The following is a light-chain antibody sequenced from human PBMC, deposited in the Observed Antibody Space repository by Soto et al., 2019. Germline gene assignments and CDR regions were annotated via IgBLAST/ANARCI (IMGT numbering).Light chain of an antibody. J-gene: IGKJ2*01. CDR1: QSISSY. V-gene: IGKV1-39*01. Sequence: DIQMTQSPSSLSASVGDRVTITCRASQSISSYLNWYQQKPGQAPKLLIYAASSLQSGVPSRFSGSGSGTDFTLTISSLQPEDFAIYYCQQSHSTPPYTFGQGTKLEIK. CDR3: QQSHSTPPYT. CDR2: AAS.